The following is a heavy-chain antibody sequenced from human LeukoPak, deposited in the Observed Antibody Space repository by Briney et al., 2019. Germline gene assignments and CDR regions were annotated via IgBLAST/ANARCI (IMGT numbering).Heavy chain of an antibody. CDR3: VRESSGAVDY. Sequence: PGGSLRLSCAASGFTFSTYWMQWVRQGPGKGLVLVSRINRDGNPTTYADSVKGRFTISRDNVKNTLYLQMNSLRAEDTAVYYCVRESSGAVDYWGQGTLVTVSS. D-gene: IGHD1-26*01. CDR2: INRDGNPT. J-gene: IGHJ4*02. V-gene: IGHV3-74*01. CDR1: GFTFSTYW.